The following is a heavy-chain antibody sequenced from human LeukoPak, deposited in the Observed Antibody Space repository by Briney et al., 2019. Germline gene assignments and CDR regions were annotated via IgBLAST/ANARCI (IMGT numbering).Heavy chain of an antibody. CDR3: ARARGSGGSGSYSFFDY. D-gene: IGHD3-10*01. V-gene: IGHV3-20*04. CDR1: GFTFDDYG. J-gene: IGHJ4*02. CDR2: INWNGGST. Sequence: PGGSLRLSCAASGFTFDDYGTSWVRQAPGKGLEWVSGINWNGGSTGYADYVKGRFTISRDNAKNSLYLQMNSLRAEDTALYYCARARGSGGSGSYSFFDYWGQGTLVTVSS.